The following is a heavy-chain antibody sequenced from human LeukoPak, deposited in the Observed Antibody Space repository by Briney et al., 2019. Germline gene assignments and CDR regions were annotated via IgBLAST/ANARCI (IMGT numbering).Heavy chain of an antibody. CDR3: AKASYGSPYYFDY. V-gene: IGHV3-7*03. J-gene: IGHJ4*02. CDR2: IKQDGSAI. CDR1: GFTLSSYW. Sequence: GGSLRLSCAASGFTLSSYWMSWVRQAPGKGLEWVANIKQDGSAIYYVDSVKGRFTISRDNAKNSLYLQMNSLRAGDTALYYCAKASYGSPYYFDYWGQGTLVTVSS. D-gene: IGHD5-18*01.